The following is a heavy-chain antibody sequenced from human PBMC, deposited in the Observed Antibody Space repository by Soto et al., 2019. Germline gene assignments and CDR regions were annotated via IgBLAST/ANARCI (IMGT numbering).Heavy chain of an antibody. D-gene: IGHD2-2*01. V-gene: IGHV3-11*06. J-gene: IGHJ6*02. CDR3: ARDRVVPAVNDYYYYYGMDV. CDR1: VFTFSDYY. CDR2: ISSSSSYT. Sequence: WGSLRLSCSASVFTFSDYYMSWIRQAPGKGLEWVSYISSSSSYTNYADSVKGRFTISRDNAKNSLYLQMNSLRAEDTAVYYCARDRVVPAVNDYYYYYGMDVWGQGTTVTVSS.